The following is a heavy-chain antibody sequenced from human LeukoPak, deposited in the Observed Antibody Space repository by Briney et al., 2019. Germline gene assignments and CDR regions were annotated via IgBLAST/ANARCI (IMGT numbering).Heavy chain of an antibody. Sequence: GASVKVSCKASGYTFTVYYMHWVRQAPGQGLEWMGWINPNSGGTNYAQKFQGRVTMTRDTSISTAYMELSRLRSDDTAVYYCAREGVLLWFGEPNNWFDPWGQGTLVTVSS. J-gene: IGHJ5*02. D-gene: IGHD3-10*01. CDR3: AREGVLLWFGEPNNWFDP. CDR2: INPNSGGT. V-gene: IGHV1-2*02. CDR1: GYTFTVYY.